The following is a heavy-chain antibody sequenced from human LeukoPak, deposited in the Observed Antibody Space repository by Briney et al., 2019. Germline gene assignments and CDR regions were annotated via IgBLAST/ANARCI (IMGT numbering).Heavy chain of an antibody. J-gene: IGHJ6*02. D-gene: IGHD5-12*01. CDR3: ARDRSGYDRDGMDV. CDR2: TWYDGSHK. CDR1: GFTFSSYG. V-gene: IGHV3-33*01. Sequence: GGSLRLSCAASGFTFSSYGIHWVRQAPGRGLEWVAVTWYDGSHKYYADSVKGRFTISRDNSKNTLYLQMNNLRAEDTAVYYCARDRSGYDRDGMDVWGQGTTVIVSS.